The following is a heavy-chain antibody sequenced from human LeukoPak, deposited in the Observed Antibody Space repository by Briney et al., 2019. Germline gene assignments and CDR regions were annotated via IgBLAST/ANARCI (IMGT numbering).Heavy chain of an antibody. CDR1: GYNFTDYW. Sequence: GESLKISCKGSGYNFTDYWIGWVRQMPGKGLEWMGIIYPGDSDTRYSPSFQGQVTISVDKSLNTAYLQWASLKASGSAMDYCARRLYYYESSGYFLGWFEPWGQGTLVTVSS. D-gene: IGHD3-22*01. J-gene: IGHJ5*02. CDR2: IYPGDSDT. CDR3: ARRLYYYESSGYFLGWFEP. V-gene: IGHV5-51*01.